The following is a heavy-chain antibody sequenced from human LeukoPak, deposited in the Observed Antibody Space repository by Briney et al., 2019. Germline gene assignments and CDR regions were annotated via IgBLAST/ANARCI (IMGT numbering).Heavy chain of an antibody. V-gene: IGHV4-39*07. Sequence: PSETLSLTCTVSGGSISSSTFYWGWIRQPPGKGLEWIGNIYYSGSTYYNPSLKSRVTISVDTSKNQFSLKLSSVTAADTAVYYCARDGPSYDILPYYFDYWGQGTLVTVSS. J-gene: IGHJ4*02. D-gene: IGHD3-9*01. CDR2: IYYSGST. CDR3: ARDGPSYDILPYYFDY. CDR1: GGSISSSTFY.